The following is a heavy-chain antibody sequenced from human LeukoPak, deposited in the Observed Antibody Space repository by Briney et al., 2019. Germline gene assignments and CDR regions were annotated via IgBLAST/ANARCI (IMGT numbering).Heavy chain of an antibody. J-gene: IGHJ6*03. CDR2: ISSSSSYI. Sequence: PGGSMRLSCAASGFTFSSYSMNWVRQAPGKGLEWVSSISSSSSYIYYADSVKGRFTISRDNAKNSLYLQMNSLRAEDTAVYYCARAGGDYDFWSGYPPDYYYYYYMDVWGKGTTVTVSS. CDR3: ARAGGDYDFWSGYPPDYYYYYYMDV. D-gene: IGHD3-3*01. V-gene: IGHV3-21*01. CDR1: GFTFSSYS.